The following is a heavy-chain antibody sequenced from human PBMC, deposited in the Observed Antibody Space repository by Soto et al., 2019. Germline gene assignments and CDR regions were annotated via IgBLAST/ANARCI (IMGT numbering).Heavy chain of an antibody. V-gene: IGHV1-18*01. CDR3: ARDISMTTVTTIKNLYAFDI. J-gene: IGHJ3*02. CDR2: ISAYNGNT. Sequence: ASVKVSCKASGYTFTSYGISWVRQAPGQGLEWMGWISAYNGNTNYAQKLQGRVTMTTDTSTSTAYMELRSPRSDDTAVYYCARDISMTTVTTIKNLYAFDIWGQGTMVTVSS. D-gene: IGHD4-17*01. CDR1: GYTFTSYG.